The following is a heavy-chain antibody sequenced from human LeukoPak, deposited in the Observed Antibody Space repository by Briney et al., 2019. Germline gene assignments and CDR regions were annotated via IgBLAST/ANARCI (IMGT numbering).Heavy chain of an antibody. J-gene: IGHJ3*02. Sequence: GGSLRLSCAASGFTFSSYGMHWVRQAPGKGLEWVAFIRYDGSNKYYADSVKGRFTISRDNSKNTLYLQMNSLRSEDTAVYYCARGLGGAEGAFDIWGQGTMVTVSS. CDR1: GFTFSSYG. CDR3: ARGLGGAEGAFDI. V-gene: IGHV3-30*02. D-gene: IGHD3-16*01. CDR2: IRYDGSNK.